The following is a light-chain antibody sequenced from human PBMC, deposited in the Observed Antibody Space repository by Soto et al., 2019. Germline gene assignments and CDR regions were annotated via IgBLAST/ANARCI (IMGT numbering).Light chain of an antibody. CDR3: QQRTDRPLWT. V-gene: IGKV3-11*01. CDR1: QSIGLA. CDR2: DAS. J-gene: IGKJ1*01. Sequence: EIVLTQSPATLSLSPGDRATLSCRASQSIGLAIAWYQHKPGQAPRLLIFDASQRATGIPARFRGSGSGTDFTLSISSLEPEDFEVYYCQQRTDRPLWTFGQGNKVASK.